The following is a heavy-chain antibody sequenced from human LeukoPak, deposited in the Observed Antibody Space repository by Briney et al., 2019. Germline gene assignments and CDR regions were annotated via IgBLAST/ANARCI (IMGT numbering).Heavy chain of an antibody. CDR2: INPSDDST. V-gene: IGHV1-46*02. CDR1: GYTFNSSY. CDR3: ARGDGYGSASYWAF. J-gene: IGHJ4*02. D-gene: IGHD3-10*01. Sequence: VASVKVSCKASGYTFNSSYMHWVRQAPGQGLEWMGIINPSDDSTRYAQKFQGRVTMTKDTSTNTVYMHLSSLSSDDTAVYYCARGDGYGSASYWAFWGQGTLVTVSS.